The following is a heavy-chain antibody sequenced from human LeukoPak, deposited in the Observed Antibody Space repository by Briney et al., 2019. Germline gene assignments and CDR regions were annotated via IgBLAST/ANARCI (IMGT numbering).Heavy chain of an antibody. CDR3: VRDMGGWQTYFDY. V-gene: IGHV3-21*01. J-gene: IGHJ4*02. D-gene: IGHD6-19*01. CDR2: ISSSSSYI. CDR1: GFTFSTYN. Sequence: PGGSLRLSCAASGFTFSTYNMNWVRQAPGKGLEWVSSISSSSSYIYYADSVKGRFTISRDNATNSLYLQLNSLRAEDTAVYYCVRDMGGWQTYFDYWGQGTLVTVSS.